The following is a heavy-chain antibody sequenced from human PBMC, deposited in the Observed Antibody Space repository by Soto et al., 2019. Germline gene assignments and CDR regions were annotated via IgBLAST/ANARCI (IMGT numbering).Heavy chain of an antibody. V-gene: IGHV3-48*01. CDR1: GFTFSSYS. J-gene: IGHJ1*01. Sequence: GGSLRLSCAASGFTFSSYSMNWVRQAPGKGLEWVSYISSSSSTIYYADSVKSRFTISRDNAKNSLYLQMNSLRAEDTAVYYCARDLGSSWYPEYFQHWGQGTLVTVS. CDR3: ARDLGSSWYPEYFQH. CDR2: ISSSSSTI. D-gene: IGHD6-13*01.